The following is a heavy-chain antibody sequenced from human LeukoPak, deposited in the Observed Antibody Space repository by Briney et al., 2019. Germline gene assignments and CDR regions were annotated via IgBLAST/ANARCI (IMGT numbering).Heavy chain of an antibody. CDR2: ISWNSGSI. J-gene: IGHJ4*02. V-gene: IGHV3-9*01. CDR1: GFTFDDYA. Sequence: HPGGSLRLSCAASGFTFDDYAMHWVRQAPGKGLEWVSGISWNSGSIGYADSVKGRFTISRDNAKNSLYLQMNSLRAEDTALYYCAKDSYLDSGWPYFDYWGQGTLVTVSS. D-gene: IGHD6-19*01. CDR3: AKDSYLDSGWPYFDY.